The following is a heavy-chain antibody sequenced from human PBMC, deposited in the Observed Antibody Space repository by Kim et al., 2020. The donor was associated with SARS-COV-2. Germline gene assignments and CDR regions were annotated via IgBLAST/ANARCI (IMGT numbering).Heavy chain of an antibody. Sequence: SETLSLTCTVSGGSISSSSYYWGWIRQPPGKGLEWIGSIYYSGSTYYNPSLKSRVTISVDTSKNQFSLKLSSVTAADTAVYYCATTYYDFWSGYQRDFDYWGQGTLVTVSS. V-gene: IGHV4-39*01. CDR1: GGSISSSSYY. D-gene: IGHD3-3*01. J-gene: IGHJ4*02. CDR3: ATTYYDFWSGYQRDFDY. CDR2: IYYSGST.